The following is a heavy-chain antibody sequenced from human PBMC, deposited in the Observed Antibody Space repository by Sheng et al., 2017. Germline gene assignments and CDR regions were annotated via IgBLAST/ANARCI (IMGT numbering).Heavy chain of an antibody. V-gene: IGHV2-70*15. J-gene: IGHJ6*02. CDR2: IDWDDDK. CDR1: GFSLSTSGMC. D-gene: IGHD3-16*01. Sequence: QVTLRESGPALVKPTQTLTLTCTFSGFSLSTSGMCVSWIRQPPGKALEWLARIDWDDDKYYSTSLKTRLTISKDTSKNQVVLTMTNMDPVDTATYYCARIPDTRLGVYGMDVWGQGTTVTVSS. CDR3: ARIPDTRLGVYGMDV.